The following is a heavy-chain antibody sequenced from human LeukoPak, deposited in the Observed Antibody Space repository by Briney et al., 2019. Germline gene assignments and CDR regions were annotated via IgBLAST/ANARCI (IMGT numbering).Heavy chain of an antibody. CDR2: ISYDGSNK. V-gene: IGHV3-30*18. D-gene: IGHD2-15*01. J-gene: IGHJ6*02. CDR1: GFTFSSYG. Sequence: PGGSLRLSCAASGFTFSSYGMHWVRQAPGKGLEWVAVISYDGSNKYYADSVKGRFTISRDNSKNTLYLQMNSLRAEDTAVYDCAKDQLAGPWNYYYGMDVWGQGTTVTVSS. CDR3: AKDQLAGPWNYYYGMDV.